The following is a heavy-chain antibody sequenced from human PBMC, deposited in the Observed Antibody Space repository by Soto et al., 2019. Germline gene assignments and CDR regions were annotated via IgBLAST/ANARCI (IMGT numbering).Heavy chain of an antibody. CDR1: GYTLTRYD. CDR3: ARGELGRAGMDV. Sequence: QVQLVQSGAEVKKPGASVKVSCKASGYTLTRYDINWVRQATGQRLEWIGWMNPNSGNTGYAQKFQGRVTMTRNTSISTAYMELSSLRSEDTAVYYCARGELGRAGMDVWGQGTTVTVSS. J-gene: IGHJ6*02. D-gene: IGHD3-10*01. CDR2: MNPNSGNT. V-gene: IGHV1-8*01.